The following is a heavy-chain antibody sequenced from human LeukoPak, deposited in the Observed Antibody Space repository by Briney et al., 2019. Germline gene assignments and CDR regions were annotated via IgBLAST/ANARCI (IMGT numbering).Heavy chain of an antibody. Sequence: SETLSLTCAVYGGSFSGYYWSWIRQPPGKGLEWIGEINHSGNTSYNPSLKSRVTMSVDTSKSQFSLKLSSVTAADSAVYYCSRQSIAVAGTGYFQHWGQGTLVTVSS. CDR2: INHSGNT. V-gene: IGHV4-34*01. D-gene: IGHD6-19*01. J-gene: IGHJ1*01. CDR3: SRQSIAVAGTGYFQH. CDR1: GGSFSGYY.